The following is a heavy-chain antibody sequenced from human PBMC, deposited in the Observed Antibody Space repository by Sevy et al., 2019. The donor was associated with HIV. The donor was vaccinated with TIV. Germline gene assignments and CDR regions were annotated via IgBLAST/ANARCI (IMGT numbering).Heavy chain of an antibody. D-gene: IGHD3-3*01. V-gene: IGHV3-21*01. CDR3: ARVQERFLEWARGYYYYNYGMDV. J-gene: IGHJ6*02. CDR1: GFTFSSYS. CDR2: ISSSSSYI. Sequence: LGGSLRLSCAASGFTFSSYSMNWVRQAPGKGLEWVSSISSSSSYIYYADSVKGRFTISRDNAKNSLYLQMNSLRAEDTAVYYCARVQERFLEWARGYYYYNYGMDVWGQGTTVTVSS.